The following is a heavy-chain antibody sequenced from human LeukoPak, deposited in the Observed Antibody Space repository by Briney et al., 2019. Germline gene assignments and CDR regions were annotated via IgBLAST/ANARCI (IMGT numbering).Heavy chain of an antibody. D-gene: IGHD1-26*01. CDR2: INPNSGGT. V-gene: IGHV1-2*02. Sequence: ASVKVSCKASGYTITGYYMHWVRQAPGQGLEWMGWINPNSGGTNYAQKFQGRVTMTRDTSISTAYMELSRLRSDDTAVYYCARAPGIVGATMNYWGQGTLVTVSS. J-gene: IGHJ4*02. CDR3: ARAPGIVGATMNY. CDR1: GYTITGYY.